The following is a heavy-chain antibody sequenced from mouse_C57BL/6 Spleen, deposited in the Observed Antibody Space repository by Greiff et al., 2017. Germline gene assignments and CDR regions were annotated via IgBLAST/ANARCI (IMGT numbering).Heavy chain of an antibody. Sequence: EVNLVESGGGLVKPGGSLKLSCAASGFTFSSYAMSWVRQTPEKRLEWVATFSDGGSYTYYPDNVKGRFTISRDNAKNNLYLQMSHLKSEDTAMYYCARGLLLRWYFDVWGTGTTVTVSS. J-gene: IGHJ1*03. CDR2: FSDGGSYT. CDR3: ARGLLLRWYFDV. D-gene: IGHD1-1*01. CDR1: GFTFSSYA. V-gene: IGHV5-4*03.